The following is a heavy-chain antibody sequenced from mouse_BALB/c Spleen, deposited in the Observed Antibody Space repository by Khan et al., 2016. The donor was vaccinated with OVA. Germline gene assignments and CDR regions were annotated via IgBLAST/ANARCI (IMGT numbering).Heavy chain of an antibody. D-gene: IGHD2-10*02. CDR2: IWGGGTT. CDR1: GFSLTDYD. CDR3: AKGVWSYFYAVDY. V-gene: IGHV2-6-5*01. Sequence: QVQLQQSGPGLVAPSQSLSITCSVSGFSLTDYDVSWIRQPPGKGLEWLGVIWGGGTTYYNSVLETRLSISKDNSKSRVFLKMNSLQTDDTAMYYCAKGVWSYFYAVDYWGQGTSVTVSS. J-gene: IGHJ4*01.